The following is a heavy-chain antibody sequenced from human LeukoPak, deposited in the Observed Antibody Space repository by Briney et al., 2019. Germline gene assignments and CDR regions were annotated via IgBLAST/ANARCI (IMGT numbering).Heavy chain of an antibody. CDR1: GFTFSNYA. V-gene: IGHV3-15*01. CDR3: TTGFMIVVSGAFDI. Sequence: PGGSLRLSCAASGFTFSNYAMSWVRQAPGKGLEWVGRIKSKTDGGTTDYAAPVKGRFTISRDDSKNTLYLQMNSLKTEDTAVYYCTTGFMIVVSGAFDIWGQGTMVTVSS. D-gene: IGHD3-22*01. CDR2: IKSKTDGGTT. J-gene: IGHJ3*02.